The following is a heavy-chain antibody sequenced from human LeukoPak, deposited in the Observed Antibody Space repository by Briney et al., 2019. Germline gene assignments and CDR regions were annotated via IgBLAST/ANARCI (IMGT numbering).Heavy chain of an antibody. CDR3: ARRRDGYKSLPY. J-gene: IGHJ4*02. CDR1: GYTFTSYG. CDR2: INPNSGGT. V-gene: IGHV1-2*02. Sequence: GASVKVSCKASGYTFTSYGITWVRQAPGQGLEWMGWINPNSGGTNYAQKFQGRVTMTRDTSISTAYMELSRLRSDDTAVYYCARRRDGYKSLPYWGQGTLVTVSS. D-gene: IGHD5-24*01.